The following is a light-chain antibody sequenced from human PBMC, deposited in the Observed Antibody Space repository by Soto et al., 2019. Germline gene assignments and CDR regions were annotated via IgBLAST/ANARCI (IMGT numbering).Light chain of an antibody. Sequence: QAVVTQPPSVSAAPGQKVTISCAGSSSNIGNNYVSWYQQLPGTAPKLLIYDNNKRPSGIPDRFSGSKSGTSATLRITGLQTGDEADYYCGTWDSSLSAVVFGGGTKLTVL. V-gene: IGLV1-51*01. CDR2: DNN. CDR1: SSNIGNNY. J-gene: IGLJ2*01. CDR3: GTWDSSLSAVV.